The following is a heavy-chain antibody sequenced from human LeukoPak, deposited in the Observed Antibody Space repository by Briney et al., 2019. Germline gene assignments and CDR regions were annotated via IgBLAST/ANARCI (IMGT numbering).Heavy chain of an antibody. J-gene: IGHJ6*02. Sequence: ASVKVSCKASGYTFTSYDINWVRQATGQGLEWIGWMNPNSGNTGYAQKFQGRVTMTRNTSISTAYMELSSLRSEDTAVYYCARRAYCRSTSCYVPAYYYYGMDVWGQGTTVTVSS. V-gene: IGHV1-8*01. CDR2: MNPNSGNT. D-gene: IGHD2-2*01. CDR3: ARRAYCRSTSCYVPAYYYYGMDV. CDR1: GYTFTSYD.